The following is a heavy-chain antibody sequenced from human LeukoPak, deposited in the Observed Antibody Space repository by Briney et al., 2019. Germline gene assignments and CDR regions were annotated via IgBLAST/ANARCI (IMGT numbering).Heavy chain of an antibody. V-gene: IGHV3-23*01. J-gene: IGHJ4*02. CDR3: ARGRGSPYYFDC. D-gene: IGHD1-26*01. CDR1: GFTFSNYA. Sequence: QSGGSLRLSCAASGFTFSNYAMTWVRQAPGKGLEWVSSISTSGDSTAYAASVKGRFTISRDNSKNTLCLQLNSLRAEDTAVYYCARGRGSPYYFDCWGQGTLVTVSS. CDR2: ISTSGDST.